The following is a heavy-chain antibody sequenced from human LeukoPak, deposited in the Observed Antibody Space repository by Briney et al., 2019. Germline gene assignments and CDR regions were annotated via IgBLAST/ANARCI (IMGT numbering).Heavy chain of an antibody. CDR1: GGTFISYA. J-gene: IGHJ4*02. V-gene: IGHV1-69*01. CDR3: ARGPITTRSHFDY. D-gene: IGHD3-22*01. CDR2: IIPIFATA. Sequence: SVKVSCKASGGTFISYAISWVRQAPGQGLEWMGGIIPIFATANYAQKFQGRVTITADESTSTAYMELSSLRSEDTDVYYCARGPITTRSHFDYWGQGTLVTVSS.